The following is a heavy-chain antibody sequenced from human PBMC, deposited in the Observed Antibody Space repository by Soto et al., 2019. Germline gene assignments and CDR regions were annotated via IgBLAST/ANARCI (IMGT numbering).Heavy chain of an antibody. CDR2: TYYKSKWYN. CDR3: ARVRVTMVRGIIMSYYGMDV. V-gene: IGHV6-1*01. CDR1: GDSVSSNSAA. J-gene: IGHJ6*02. Sequence: SQTLSLTCAISGDSVSSNSAAWNWIRQSPSRGLEWLGSTYYKSKWYNDYAVSVKSRITVNPDTSTNQFSLQLNSVTPEDTAVYYCARVRVTMVRGIIMSYYGMDVWGQGTAVTVSS. D-gene: IGHD3-10*01.